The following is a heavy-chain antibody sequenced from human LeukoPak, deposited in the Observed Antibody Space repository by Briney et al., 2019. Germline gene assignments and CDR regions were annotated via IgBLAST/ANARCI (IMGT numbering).Heavy chain of an antibody. CDR2: ISAYNGNT. J-gene: IGHJ3*02. Sequence: ASVKVSCKASGYTFTSYGISWVRQAPGQGLEWMGWISAYNGNTNYAQKLQGRVTMTTDTSTSTAYMELRSLRSDDTAVYYCARDRIAAAGTLSGAFDIWGQGTMVTVSS. V-gene: IGHV1-18*01. D-gene: IGHD6-13*01. CDR3: ARDRIAAAGTLSGAFDI. CDR1: GYTFTSYG.